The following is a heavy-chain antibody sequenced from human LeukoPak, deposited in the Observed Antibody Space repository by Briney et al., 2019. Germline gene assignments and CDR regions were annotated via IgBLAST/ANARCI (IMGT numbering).Heavy chain of an antibody. CDR1: GGSISSYY. CDR2: IYTSGST. Sequence: ASETLSLTCTVSGGSISSYYWSWIRQPAGKGLEWIGRIYTSGSTNYNPSLKSQVTMSVDTSKNQFSLKLSSVTAADTAVYYCAREIVCTSCYNLVSNAFDIWGQGTMVTVSS. D-gene: IGHD2-2*02. V-gene: IGHV4-4*07. CDR3: AREIVCTSCYNLVSNAFDI. J-gene: IGHJ3*02.